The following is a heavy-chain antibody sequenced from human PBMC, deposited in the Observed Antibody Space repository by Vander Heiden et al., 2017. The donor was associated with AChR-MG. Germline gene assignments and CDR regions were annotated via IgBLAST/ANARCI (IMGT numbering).Heavy chain of an antibody. J-gene: IGHJ3*02. Sequence: EVQLLESGGGLVQPGGSLTHSCAASGFTFSSYAMNWVRQAPGKGLEWVSTISGSGGDTYYADTVKGRFTISRDNSKNTLYLQMNSLRAEDTAVYYCARTLRIFAFDIWGQGKMVTVSS. CDR1: GFTFSSYA. V-gene: IGHV3-23*01. CDR3: ARTLRIFAFDI. D-gene: IGHD3-3*01. CDR2: ISGSGGDT.